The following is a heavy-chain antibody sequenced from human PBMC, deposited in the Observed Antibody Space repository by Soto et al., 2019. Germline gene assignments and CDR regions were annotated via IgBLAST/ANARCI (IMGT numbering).Heavy chain of an antibody. V-gene: IGHV3-72*01. D-gene: IGHD2-2*01. J-gene: IGHJ4*02. CDR3: ARSGTSTSCYDC. CDR2: NRKKGNGYTT. Sequence: EVHLVESGGGLVQPGGSLRLSCAASGFTFSDYYIDWVRQAPGKGLEWVGRNRKKGNGYTTDYAASVKGRFISSRDDSKNSFYLHMDSLKTEDTAVYYCARSGTSTSCYDCWGQGTLVTVSS. CDR1: GFTFSDYY.